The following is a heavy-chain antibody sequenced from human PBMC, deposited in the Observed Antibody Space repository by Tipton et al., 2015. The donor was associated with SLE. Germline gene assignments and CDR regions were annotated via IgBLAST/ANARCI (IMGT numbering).Heavy chain of an antibody. J-gene: IGHJ4*02. CDR3: ARYSSSWGYY. CDR2: IYYSGST. Sequence: TLSLTCTVSGGSISSYYWSWIRQPPGKGLEWIGSIYYSGSTYYDPSLKSRVTISVDTSKNQFSLKLSSVTAADTAVYYCARYSSSWGYYWGQGTLVTVSS. V-gene: IGHV4-59*12. D-gene: IGHD6-13*01. CDR1: GGSISSYY.